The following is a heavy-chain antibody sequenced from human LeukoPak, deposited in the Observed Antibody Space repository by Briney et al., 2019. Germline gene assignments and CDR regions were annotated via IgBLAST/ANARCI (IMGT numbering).Heavy chain of an antibody. CDR2: ISWNSGHR. V-gene: IGHV3-9*01. Sequence: SLRLSCTASGFAFTNAWMTWVRQAPGKGLEWVSGISWNSGHRGYADSVKGRFTISRDNAKKYLYLQMKSLRAEDTALYYCAKDRRPTVSGGYFDLWGRGTLVIVSS. J-gene: IGHJ2*01. D-gene: IGHD3-10*01. CDR1: GFAFTNAW. CDR3: AKDRRPTVSGGYFDL.